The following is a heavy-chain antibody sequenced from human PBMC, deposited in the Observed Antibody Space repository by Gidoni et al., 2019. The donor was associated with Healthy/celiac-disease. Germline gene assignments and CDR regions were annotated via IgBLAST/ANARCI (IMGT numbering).Heavy chain of an antibody. J-gene: IGHJ4*02. CDR1: GGPISSGGYS. D-gene: IGHD3-22*01. CDR3: AAGFGSGYGTNDY. CDR2: IYHSGST. V-gene: IGHV4-30-2*01. Sequence: QLQLQESGSGLVKPAQTRSLTCAVSGGPISSGGYSWSWIRQPPGKGLEWIGYIYHSGSTYYNPSLKSRVPISVDRSKNQFSLKLSSVTAADTAVYYCAAGFGSGYGTNDYWGQGTLVTVSS.